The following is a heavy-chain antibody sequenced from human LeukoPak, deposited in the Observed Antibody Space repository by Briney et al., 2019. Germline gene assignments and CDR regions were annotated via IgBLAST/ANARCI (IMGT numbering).Heavy chain of an antibody. CDR2: INPNTGGT. CDR3: AIGPAAAGTFDF. V-gene: IGHV1-2*06. D-gene: IGHD6-13*01. Sequence: ASVKVSCKASGYTFTAYYIYWVRQAPGQGLEWMGRINPNTGGTNYAQNFQGRVTMTGDTSISTAYMELTRLTSDDTAEYYCAIGPAAAGTFDFWGQGTLVTVSS. CDR1: GYTFTAYY. J-gene: IGHJ4*02.